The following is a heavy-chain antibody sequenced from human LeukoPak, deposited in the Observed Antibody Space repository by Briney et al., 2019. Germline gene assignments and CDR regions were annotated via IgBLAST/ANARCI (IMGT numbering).Heavy chain of an antibody. J-gene: IGHJ4*02. CDR3: ARVRTTKITDFWSGYFDY. CDR2: IIPIFGTA. Sequence: SVKVSCKASGGTFSSYAISWVRQAPGQGLEWLGGIIPIFGTANYAQKFQGRVTITTDESTSTAYMELSSLRSEDTAVYYCARVRTTKITDFWSGYFDYWGQGTLVTVSS. CDR1: GGTFSSYA. D-gene: IGHD3-3*01. V-gene: IGHV1-69*05.